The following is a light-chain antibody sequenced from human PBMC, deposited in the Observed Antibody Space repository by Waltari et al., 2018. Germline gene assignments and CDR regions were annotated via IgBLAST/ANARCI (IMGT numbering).Light chain of an antibody. V-gene: IGLV2-14*01. J-gene: IGLJ1*01. CDR2: DVS. CDR1: SSDVGGYNY. Sequence: SALTQPASVSGSPGQSITISCTGTSSDVGGYNYVSLYQQHPGKAPKPMIYDVSKRPSGVSTRFSGSKSGNTASLTISGLQAEDEADYYCSSYTSSSTSYVFGTGTKVTVL. CDR3: SSYTSSSTSYV.